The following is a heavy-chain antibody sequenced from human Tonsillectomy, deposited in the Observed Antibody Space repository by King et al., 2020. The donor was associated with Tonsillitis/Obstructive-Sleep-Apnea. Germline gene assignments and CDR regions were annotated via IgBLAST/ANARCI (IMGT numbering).Heavy chain of an antibody. J-gene: IGHJ4*02. CDR1: GGSFSGYY. CDR3: ARAVEYQLLPYFDF. CDR2: INHSGST. D-gene: IGHD2-2*01. Sequence: VQLQQWGAGLLQPSETLSLTCAVYGGSFSGYYWSWIRQPPGKGLEWIGEINHSGSTNYNPSLKSRVTISLDTSKNQFSLKLSSVTAAETAVYYCARAVEYQLLPYFDFWGQGTLVTVSS. V-gene: IGHV4-34*01.